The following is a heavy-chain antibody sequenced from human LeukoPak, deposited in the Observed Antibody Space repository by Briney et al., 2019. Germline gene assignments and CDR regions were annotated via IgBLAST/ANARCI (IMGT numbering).Heavy chain of an antibody. D-gene: IGHD2-21*02. J-gene: IGHJ4*02. CDR1: GYTFIGYY. V-gene: IGHV1-2*02. CDR2: INPNSGAT. Sequence: ASVKVSCKASGYTFIGYYINWVRQAPGQGLEWMGWINPNSGATDYAQKFQGRVTMTRDTSISTTYMELSKLNSDDTAVYYCARSRVTTIPNFDYWGQGTLVTASS. CDR3: ARSRVTTIPNFDY.